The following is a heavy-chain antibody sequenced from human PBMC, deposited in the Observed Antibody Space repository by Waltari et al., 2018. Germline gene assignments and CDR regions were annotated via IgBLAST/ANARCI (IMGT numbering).Heavy chain of an antibody. J-gene: IGHJ4*02. D-gene: IGHD1-1*01. Sequence: EVQLVESGGGLVQPGRSLRLSCTASGFTFGDYAMSWFRQAPGKGLEWVGFIRSKAYGGTTEYAASVKGRFTISRDDSKSIAYLQMNSLKTEDTAVYYCTRVFSPPNWTNPGDYWGQGTLVTVSS. CDR2: IRSKAYGGTT. CDR1: GFTFGDYA. CDR3: TRVFSPPNWTNPGDY. V-gene: IGHV3-49*03.